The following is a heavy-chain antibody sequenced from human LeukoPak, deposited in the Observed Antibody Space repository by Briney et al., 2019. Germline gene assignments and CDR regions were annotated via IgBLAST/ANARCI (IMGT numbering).Heavy chain of an antibody. CDR3: ATGESLDY. Sequence: SESLSLTCTVSGTSISSHYWSWLRQPAGKGLEWIGRLSTSGSTKSNPSLKSRVSMSVDTSKNQFSLKLSSVTAADTAVYFCATGESLDYWGQGTLVTVSA. J-gene: IGHJ4*02. D-gene: IGHD1-14*01. CDR1: GTSISSHY. V-gene: IGHV4-4*07. CDR2: LSTSGST.